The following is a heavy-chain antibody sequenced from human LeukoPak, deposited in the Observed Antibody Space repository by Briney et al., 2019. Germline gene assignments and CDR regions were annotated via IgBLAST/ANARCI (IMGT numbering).Heavy chain of an antibody. CDR2: VHLSGAT. CDR1: GGSITTTNW. D-gene: IGHD1-26*01. CDR3: TRESGAFSPFGF. V-gene: IGHV4-4*02. J-gene: IGHJ4*02. Sequence: ASETLSLTCTGSGGSITTTNWWGWVRQPPGKGLEWIGEVHLSGATNYNPSLESRVSMSIDKSKNHLSLEVTSVTAADTAIYYCTRESGAFSPFGFWGQGTLLTVSS.